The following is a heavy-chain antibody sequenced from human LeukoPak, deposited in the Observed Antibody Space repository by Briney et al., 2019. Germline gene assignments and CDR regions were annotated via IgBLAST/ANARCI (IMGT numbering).Heavy chain of an antibody. D-gene: IGHD3-9*01. V-gene: IGHV1-2*02. CDR1: GYTFTSYY. J-gene: IGHJ4*02. CDR2: INPNSGGT. CDR3: GKNRLVIKYYFGY. Sequence: VSVKVSCKPSGYTFTSYYMLWVRQPPGQGREWRGRINPNSGGTNYAQKFQGRVTMTRNTSISTAYMELSRLRTDDTAVYYCGKNRLVIKYYFGYWGQGTLVTVS.